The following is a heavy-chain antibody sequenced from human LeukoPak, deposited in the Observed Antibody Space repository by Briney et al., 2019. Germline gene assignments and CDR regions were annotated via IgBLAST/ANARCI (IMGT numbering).Heavy chain of an antibody. Sequence: SETLSLTCTVSGGSISSSSYYWGWIRQPPGKGLEWIGSIYYSGSTYYNPSLKSRVTISVDTSKNQFSLKLSSVTAADTAVYYCARQDYDYVWGSQSWFDPWGQGTLVTVSS. CDR2: IYYSGST. D-gene: IGHD3-16*01. V-gene: IGHV4-39*01. CDR3: ARQDYDYVWGSQSWFDP. CDR1: GGSISSSSYY. J-gene: IGHJ5*02.